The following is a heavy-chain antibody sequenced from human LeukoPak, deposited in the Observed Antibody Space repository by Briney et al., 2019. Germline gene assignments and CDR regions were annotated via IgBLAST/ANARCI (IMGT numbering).Heavy chain of an antibody. CDR3: AKIGSYDSIGYYFDP. D-gene: IGHD3-22*01. Sequence: PSETLSLTCTVSGGSTSSYYWSWIRQPPGKGLEWIGYIYRTGGTSYNPSLKSRVTISVDTSKNHFSLRLTSVTAADTAVYYCAKIGSYDSIGYYFDPWGQGTLVTVSS. CDR2: IYRTGGT. J-gene: IGHJ4*02. V-gene: IGHV4-59*01. CDR1: GGSTSSYY.